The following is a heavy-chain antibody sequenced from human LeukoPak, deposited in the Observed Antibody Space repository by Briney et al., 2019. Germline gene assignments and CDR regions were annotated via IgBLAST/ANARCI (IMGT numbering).Heavy chain of an antibody. CDR2: IYYSGST. D-gene: IGHD1-14*01. CDR1: GGSISSYY. V-gene: IGHV4-59*01. J-gene: IGHJ3*02. Sequence: SETLSLTCTVSGGSISSYYWSWIRQPPGKGLEWIGYIYYSGSTNYNPSLKSRVTISVDTSKYQFSLKLSSVTAADTAVYYCARYKRHSDAFDIWGQGTMVTVSS. CDR3: ARYKRHSDAFDI.